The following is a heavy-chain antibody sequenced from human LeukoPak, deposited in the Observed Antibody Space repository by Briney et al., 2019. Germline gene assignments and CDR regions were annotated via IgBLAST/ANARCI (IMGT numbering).Heavy chain of an antibody. V-gene: IGHV4-34*01. CDR3: ALAMVRGVIRFDY. J-gene: IGHJ4*02. Sequence: KTSETLSLTCAVYGGFFSGYYWSWIRQPPGKGLEWIGEINHSGSTNYNPSLKSRVTISLDTAKTQFSLKLSSVTAADTAVYYCALAMVRGVIRFDYWGQGTLVTVSS. CDR2: INHSGST. CDR1: GGFFSGYY. D-gene: IGHD3-10*01.